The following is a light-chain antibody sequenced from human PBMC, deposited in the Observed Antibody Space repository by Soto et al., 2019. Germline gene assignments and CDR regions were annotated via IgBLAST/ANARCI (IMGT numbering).Light chain of an antibody. CDR3: QHYQSGHPIT. CDR2: GAS. Sequence: EILLTQSPDTLSLSPGERATLSCRAAQSVGTRLAWYQHKTGQAPRLLISGASSRATGIPDRFTGSGSETSFTLTISRLEPEDFALYYCQHYQSGHPITFGQGIRLEIK. J-gene: IGKJ5*01. CDR1: QSVGTR. V-gene: IGKV3-20*01.